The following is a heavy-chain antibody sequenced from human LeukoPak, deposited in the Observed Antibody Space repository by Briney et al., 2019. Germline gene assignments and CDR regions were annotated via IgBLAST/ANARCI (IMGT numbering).Heavy chain of an antibody. CDR3: ARDRGSGWYGDLGY. J-gene: IGHJ4*02. Sequence: GGSLRLSCAASGFSFRSFSMNWVRQAPGKGLEWVSSISDNSRSKYYADSVKGRFTISRDNAKNSVYLEMNSLKVEDTAVYFCARDRGSGWYGDLGYWGQGTLVTVSS. CDR2: ISDNSRSK. V-gene: IGHV3-21*06. D-gene: IGHD6-19*01. CDR1: GFSFRSFS.